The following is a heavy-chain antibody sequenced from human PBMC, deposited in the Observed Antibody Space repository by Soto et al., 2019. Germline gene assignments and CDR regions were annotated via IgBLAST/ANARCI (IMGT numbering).Heavy chain of an antibody. V-gene: IGHV3-49*04. Sequence: GGSLRLSCAFSGFTSTDHALTWVRQAPGKGLEWVAFTTSHSYGGTTDYAASVKGRFTISRDDSKSIAYLQMNSLQIADTAMYYCARDGDYYGMDVWGQGTTVTVSS. CDR2: TTSHSYGGTT. D-gene: IGHD3-3*01. J-gene: IGHJ6*02. CDR3: ARDGDYYGMDV. CDR1: GFTSTDHA.